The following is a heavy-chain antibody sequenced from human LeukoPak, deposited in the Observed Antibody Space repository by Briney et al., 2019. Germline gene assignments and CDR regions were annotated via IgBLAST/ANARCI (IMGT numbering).Heavy chain of an antibody. Sequence: GGSLRLSCAASGFTFSSYGMHWVRQAPGKGLEWVAVIWYDGSNKYYADSVKGRFTISRDNSKNTLYLQMNSLRAEDTAVYYCARGVEMATNLDYWGQGTLVTVSS. CDR3: ARGVEMATNLDY. CDR2: IWYDGSNK. CDR1: GFTFSSYG. V-gene: IGHV3-33*01. D-gene: IGHD5-24*01. J-gene: IGHJ4*02.